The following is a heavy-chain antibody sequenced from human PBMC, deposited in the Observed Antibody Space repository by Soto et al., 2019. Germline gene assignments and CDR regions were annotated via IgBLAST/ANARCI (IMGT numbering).Heavy chain of an antibody. V-gene: IGHV3-23*01. CDR1: GFTFSSYA. CDR3: AKDPLGAGTIFGVVISDYYYYYGMDV. CDR2: ISGSGGST. D-gene: IGHD3-3*01. J-gene: IGHJ6*02. Sequence: QAVGSLRLSCAASGFTFSSYAMSWVRQAPGKGLEWVSAISGSGGSTYYADSVKGRFTISRDNSKNTLYLQMNSLRADDTAVYYCAKDPLGAGTIFGVVISDYYYYYGMDVWGQGTTVTVSS.